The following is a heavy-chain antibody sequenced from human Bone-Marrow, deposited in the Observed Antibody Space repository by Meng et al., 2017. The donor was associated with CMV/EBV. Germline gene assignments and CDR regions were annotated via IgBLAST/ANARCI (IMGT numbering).Heavy chain of an antibody. J-gene: IGHJ6*02. CDR3: ARPADVVVPAARRSYYYYYGMDV. CDR1: GGTFSDYA. D-gene: IGHD2-2*01. Sequence: SVKVSCKASGGTFSDYAITWVRQAPGQGLEWMGGIIPILGIANYAQKFQGRVTITADKSTSTAYMELSSLRSEDTAVYYCARPADVVVPAARRSYYYYYGMDVWGQGTTVTVSS. CDR2: IIPILGIA. V-gene: IGHV1-69*10.